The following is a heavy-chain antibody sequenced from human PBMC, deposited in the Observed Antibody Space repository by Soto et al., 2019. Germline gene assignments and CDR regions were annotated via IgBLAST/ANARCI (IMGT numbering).Heavy chain of an antibody. D-gene: IGHD3-16*01. V-gene: IGHV3-30-3*01. CDR2: ISYDGSNK. CDR3: ASLRGRYY. CDR1: GFTFSSYA. J-gene: IGHJ4*02. Sequence: QVQLVESGGGVVQPGRSLRLSCAASGFTFSSYAMHWVRQAPGKGLEWVAVISYDGSNKYYADSVKGRFTISRDNSKNTLYLKMSSLRAEDTAVYYCASLRGRYYWGQGTLVTVSS.